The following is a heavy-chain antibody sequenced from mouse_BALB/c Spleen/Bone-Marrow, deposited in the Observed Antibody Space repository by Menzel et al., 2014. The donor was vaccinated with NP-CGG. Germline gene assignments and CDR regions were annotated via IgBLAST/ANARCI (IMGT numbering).Heavy chain of an antibody. CDR2: IYPGDGDT. J-gene: IGHJ3*01. CDR1: GYTFTSYW. CDR3: ARGDTATWFAY. V-gene: IGHV1-87*01. D-gene: IGHD1-2*01. Sequence: VQLQQSGAELARPGASVKLPCKASGYTFTSYWMQWVKQRPGQGLEWIGAIYPGDGDTRYTQKFKGKATLTADKSSSTAYMQLSSLASEDSAVYYCARGDTATWFAYWGQGTLVTVSA.